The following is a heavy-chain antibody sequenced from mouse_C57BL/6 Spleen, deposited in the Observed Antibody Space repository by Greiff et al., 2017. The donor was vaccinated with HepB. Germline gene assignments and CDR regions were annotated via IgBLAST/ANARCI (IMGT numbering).Heavy chain of an antibody. V-gene: IGHV1-69*01. J-gene: IGHJ4*01. D-gene: IGHD2-12*01. CDR3: ARAARRRYAMDY. CDR2: IDPSDSYT. CDR1: GYTFTSYW. Sequence: VQLQQPGAELVMPGASVKLSCKASGYTFTSYWMHWVKQRPGQGLEWIGEIDPSDSYTNYNQKFKGKSTLTVDKSSSTAYMQLSSLTSEDSAVYYCARAARRRYAMDYWGPGTSVTVSS.